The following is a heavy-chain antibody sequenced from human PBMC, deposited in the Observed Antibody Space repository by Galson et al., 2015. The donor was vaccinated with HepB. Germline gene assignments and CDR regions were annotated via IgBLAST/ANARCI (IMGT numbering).Heavy chain of an antibody. CDR1: AGSISSHY. CDR2: IYYGGSA. CDR3: ARDRDESGYYSAY. J-gene: IGHJ4*02. Sequence: LSLTCSVSAGSISSHYWSWIRQPPGKGLEWLGYIYYGGSAKYNPSLKSRVTISVDTSENQVSLKLTSVTAADTAIYYCARDRDESGYYSAYWGQGILVTVSS. D-gene: IGHD3-3*01. V-gene: IGHV4-59*11.